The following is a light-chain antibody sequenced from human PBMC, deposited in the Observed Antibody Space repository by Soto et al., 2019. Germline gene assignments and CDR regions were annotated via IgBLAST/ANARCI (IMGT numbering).Light chain of an antibody. CDR3: QQFNSYPLT. J-gene: IGKJ4*01. CDR2: DAS. CDR1: QAINSA. V-gene: IGKV1-13*02. Sequence: IQLTQSPSSLSASVGDKVTISCRASQAINSALAWCQQRPGKAPMVLIYDASILESGVPSRFSGSGSGTDFTLTISSLQAEDFATYYCQQFNSYPLTFGGGTKAEIE.